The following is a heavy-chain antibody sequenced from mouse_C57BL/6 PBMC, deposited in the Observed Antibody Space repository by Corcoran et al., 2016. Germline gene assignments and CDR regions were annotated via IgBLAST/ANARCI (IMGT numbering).Heavy chain of an antibody. CDR2: IYPGSGNT. Sequence: QGQLQQSGPELVKPGASVKIACKASGYSFTSYYIHWVKQRPGQGLEWIGWIYPGSGNTKYNEKFKGKATLTADTSSSTAYMQLSSLTSEDSAVYYCARGGYQTMDYWGQGTSVTVSS. CDR1: GYSFTSYY. CDR3: ARGGYQTMDY. D-gene: IGHD2-2*01. J-gene: IGHJ4*01. V-gene: IGHV1-66*01.